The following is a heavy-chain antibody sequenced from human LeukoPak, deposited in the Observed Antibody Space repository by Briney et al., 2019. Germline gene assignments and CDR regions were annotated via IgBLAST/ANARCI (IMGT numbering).Heavy chain of an antibody. J-gene: IGHJ4*02. CDR3: ARAPAYSSSWYSGSYYFDY. CDR2: ISAYNGNT. V-gene: IGHV1-18*01. Sequence: ASVKVSCKACGYSFISYGISWVRQAPGQGPEWMGWISAYNGNTDYTQKFQGRVTMTTDTSTTTTYMELRSLRSDDTAVYYCARAPAYSSSWYSGSYYFDYWGQGTLVTVSS. D-gene: IGHD6-13*01. CDR1: GYSFISYG.